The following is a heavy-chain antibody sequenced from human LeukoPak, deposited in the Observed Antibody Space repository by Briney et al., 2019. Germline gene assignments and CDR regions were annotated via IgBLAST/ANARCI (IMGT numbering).Heavy chain of an antibody. Sequence: SVKVSCKASGGTFGSYAISWVRQAPGQGLEWMGGIIPIFGTANYAQKFQGRVTITADESTSTAYMELSSLRSEDTAVYYCARSKALRLDDIYYWGQGTLVTVSS. CDR1: GGTFGSYA. D-gene: IGHD3-9*01. CDR3: ARSKALRLDDIYY. J-gene: IGHJ4*02. CDR2: IIPIFGTA. V-gene: IGHV1-69*13.